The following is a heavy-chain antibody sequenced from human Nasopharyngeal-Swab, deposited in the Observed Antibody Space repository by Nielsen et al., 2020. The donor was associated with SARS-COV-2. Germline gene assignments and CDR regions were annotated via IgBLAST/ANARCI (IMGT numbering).Heavy chain of an antibody. J-gene: IGHJ4*02. Sequence: GESLKISCAASGFTFSSYGTHWVRQAPGKGLEWVAVIWYDGSNKYYADSVKGRFTISRDNSKNTLYLQMNSLRAEDTAVYYCARDRTVTTTVYFDYWGQGTLVTVSS. CDR2: IWYDGSNK. CDR1: GFTFSSYG. D-gene: IGHD4-17*01. V-gene: IGHV3-33*01. CDR3: ARDRTVTTTVYFDY.